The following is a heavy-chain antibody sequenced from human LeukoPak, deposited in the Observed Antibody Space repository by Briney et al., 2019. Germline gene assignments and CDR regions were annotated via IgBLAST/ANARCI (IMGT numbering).Heavy chain of an antibody. CDR2: IIPIFGTA. CDR1: GGTFSSYA. V-gene: IGHV1-69*05. D-gene: IGHD4-17*01. J-gene: IGHJ6*03. CDR3: ARVTRDYGDYVDYYYYYMDV. Sequence: SVKVSCKASGGTFSSYAISWVRQAPGQGLEWMGGIIPIFGTANYAQKFQGRVTITTDESTSTAYMELSSLRSEDTAVYYCARVTRDYGDYVDYYYYYMDVWGKGTTVTVSS.